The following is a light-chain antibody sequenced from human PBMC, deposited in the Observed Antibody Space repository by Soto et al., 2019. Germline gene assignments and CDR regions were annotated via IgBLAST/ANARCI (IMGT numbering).Light chain of an antibody. J-gene: IGKJ3*01. V-gene: IGKV3-20*01. CDR2: GAS. CDR3: QQYGSSPFT. Sequence: EIVLTQSPGTLSLSPGERATLSCRASQSVSSSYLAWYQQKPGQAPRLLIYGASSGATGIPDRFSGSGSGTDFTLTISRLEPEDFAVYYGQQYGSSPFTFGPGTKVDIK. CDR1: QSVSSSY.